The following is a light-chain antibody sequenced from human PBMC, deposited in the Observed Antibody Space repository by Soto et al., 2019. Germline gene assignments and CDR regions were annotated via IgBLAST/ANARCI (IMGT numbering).Light chain of an antibody. CDR2: GAS. J-gene: IGKJ1*01. CDR3: QQYNNWPPWT. Sequence: EIVMTQSPATLSVSPWESATLSCRASQSVRSNLAWYQQKPGQAPRLLLSGASNRATGIPDRFSGSGSGTEFTLTISRLQSEDFAVYYCQQYNNWPPWTFGQGTKVDIK. V-gene: IGKV3D-15*01. CDR1: QSVRSN.